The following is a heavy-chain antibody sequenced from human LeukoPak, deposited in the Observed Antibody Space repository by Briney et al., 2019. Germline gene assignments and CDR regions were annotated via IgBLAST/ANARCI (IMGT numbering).Heavy chain of an antibody. D-gene: IGHD5-18*01. V-gene: IGHV3-23*01. J-gene: IGHJ4*02. CDR3: AKSGGYSYCYDFDY. CDR1: GFTFSSYA. Sequence: PGGSLRLSCAASGFTFSSYAMSWVRQAPAKGLEWVSAISGSGGSTYYAASVKGRFTISRDKSKNTFYLQLNSLSTEDTALYYCAKSGGYSYCYDFDYWGQGTLVTVSS. CDR2: ISGSGGST.